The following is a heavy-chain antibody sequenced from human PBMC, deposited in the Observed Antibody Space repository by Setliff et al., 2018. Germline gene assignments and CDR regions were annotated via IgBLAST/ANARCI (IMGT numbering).Heavy chain of an antibody. D-gene: IGHD3-3*01. CDR2: IYTSGST. CDR1: GGSISSGSYY. J-gene: IGHJ6*03. V-gene: IGHV4-61*02. Sequence: SETLSLTCTVSGGSISSGSYYWSWIRQPAGKGLEWIGRIYTSGSTNYNPSLKSRATISVDTSKNQFSLKLSSVTAADTAVYYCARQVSHYDFWSGYYGYYYYYMDVWGKGTTVTV. CDR3: ARQVSHYDFWSGYYGYYYYYMDV.